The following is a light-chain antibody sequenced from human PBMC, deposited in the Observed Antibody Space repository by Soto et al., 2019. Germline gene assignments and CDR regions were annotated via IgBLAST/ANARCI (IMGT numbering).Light chain of an antibody. CDR2: DVS. V-gene: IGLV2-11*01. J-gene: IGLJ1*01. CDR1: SRDVGGSNY. CDR3: CSFAGSDV. Sequence: QSALTQPRSVSGSPGQSVTISCTGTSRDVGGSNYLSWYQLHPGKAPRLMIYDVSKRPSGVPDRFSGSGSGNTASLTISGLQAEDEAEYYCCSFAGSDVFGTGTKVTVL.